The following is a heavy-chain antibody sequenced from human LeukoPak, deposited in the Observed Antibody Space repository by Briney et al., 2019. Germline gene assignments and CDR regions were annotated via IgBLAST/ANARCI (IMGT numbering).Heavy chain of an antibody. Sequence: SVKVSCKASGGTFSSYAISWVRQAPGQGLEWMGRIIPIFGTANYAQKFQGRVTITTDESTSTAYMELSSLRSEDTAVYYCAREIITMVRGAHLAPTVYAWSDPWGQGTLVTVSS. CDR2: IIPIFGTA. CDR1: GGTFSSYA. J-gene: IGHJ5*02. V-gene: IGHV1-69*05. CDR3: AREIITMVRGAHLAPTVYAWSDP. D-gene: IGHD3-10*01.